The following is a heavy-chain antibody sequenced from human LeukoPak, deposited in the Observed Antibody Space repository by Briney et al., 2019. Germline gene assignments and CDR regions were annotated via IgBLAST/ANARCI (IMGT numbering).Heavy chain of an antibody. CDR3: ARHGAGNGYLDY. CDR1: GGSFSGYY. J-gene: IGHJ4*02. Sequence: PSETLSLTCAVYGGSFSGYYWSWIRQPPGKGLEWIGEINHSGSTNYNPSLKSRVTISVDTSKNQFSLKLSSVTAADTAVYYCARHGAGNGYLDYWGQGTLVTVSS. V-gene: IGHV4-34*01. CDR2: INHSGST. D-gene: IGHD3-16*02.